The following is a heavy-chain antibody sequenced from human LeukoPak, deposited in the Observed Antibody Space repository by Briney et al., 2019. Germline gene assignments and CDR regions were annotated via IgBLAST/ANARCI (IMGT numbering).Heavy chain of an antibody. J-gene: IGHJ3*02. D-gene: IGHD2-21*02. Sequence: KFQGRVTITRDTSASTAYMELSSLRSEDTAVYYCARDRYCGGDCYSAFDIWGQGTMVTVSS. V-gene: IGHV1-3*01. CDR3: ARDRYCGGDCYSAFDI.